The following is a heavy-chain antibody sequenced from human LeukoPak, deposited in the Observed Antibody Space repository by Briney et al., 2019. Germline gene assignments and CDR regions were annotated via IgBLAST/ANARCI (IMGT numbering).Heavy chain of an antibody. Sequence: SETPSLTCTVSGGSISTYYWSWIRQSPGKGLEWIGYIYYSGSTNYNPSLQSRVTISVDTSKNQFSLKLSSVTAADTAVYYCARHTPILTGYPFDYWGQGTLVTVSS. CDR2: IYYSGST. V-gene: IGHV4-59*08. CDR3: ARHTPILTGYPFDY. J-gene: IGHJ4*02. CDR1: GGSISTYY. D-gene: IGHD3-9*01.